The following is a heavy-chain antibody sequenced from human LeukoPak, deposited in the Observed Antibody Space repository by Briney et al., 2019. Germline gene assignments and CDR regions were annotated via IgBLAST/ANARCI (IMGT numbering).Heavy chain of an antibody. Sequence: GGSLRLSCAASGFTFSSYAMSWVRQAPGKGLEWVSGISDSGGSTYYGDSVKGRFTISRDNSKNTLYLQMNSLSADDTAVYYCARGLSQQSLRGEFFWGQGTLVTVSS. CDR2: ISDSGGST. V-gene: IGHV3-23*01. D-gene: IGHD5-12*01. CDR1: GFTFSSYA. CDR3: ARGLSQQSLRGEFF. J-gene: IGHJ4*02.